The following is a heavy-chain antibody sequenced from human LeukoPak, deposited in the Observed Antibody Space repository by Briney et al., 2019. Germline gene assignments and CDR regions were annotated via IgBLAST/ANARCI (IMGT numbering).Heavy chain of an antibody. Sequence: SETLSLTSTVSGGSISSYYWSWIRQPAGKGLEWIGRIYTSGSTNYNPSLKSRVTMSIDTSKNQFSLKLSSVTAADTAVYYCARGRLYYDILTGYQEVGWFDPWGQGTLVTVSS. CDR2: IYTSGST. D-gene: IGHD3-9*01. CDR3: ARGRLYYDILTGYQEVGWFDP. CDR1: GGSISSYY. J-gene: IGHJ5*02. V-gene: IGHV4-4*07.